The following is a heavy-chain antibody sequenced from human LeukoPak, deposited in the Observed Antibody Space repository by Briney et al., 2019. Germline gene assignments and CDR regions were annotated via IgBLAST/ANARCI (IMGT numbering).Heavy chain of an antibody. V-gene: IGHV3-48*03. CDR1: GFTFSNYE. CDR3: ARDLYYYGSGIYVPGLTDY. D-gene: IGHD3-10*01. J-gene: IGHJ4*02. Sequence: PGGSLRLSCAASGFTFSNYEMNWVRQAPGKGLEWISYISSSGSVIYYADSVKGRFTISKDNARNSLSLQMNSLRPEDTAVYYCARDLYYYGSGIYVPGLTDYWGQGTLVTVSS. CDR2: ISSSGSVI.